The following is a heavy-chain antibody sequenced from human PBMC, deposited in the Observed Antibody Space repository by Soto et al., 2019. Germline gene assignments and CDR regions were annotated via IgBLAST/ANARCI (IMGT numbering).Heavy chain of an antibody. CDR2: ISSSSSTI. D-gene: IGHD3-22*01. Sequence: EVQLVESGGGLVQPGGSLRLSCAASGFTFSSYSMNWVRQAPGKGLVWVSYISSSSSTIYYADSVKGRFTISRDNANNPLYLQMNSLRDEDTAVYYCARGADYDSSGIRLNWFDPWGQGTLVTVSS. J-gene: IGHJ5*02. V-gene: IGHV3-48*02. CDR1: GFTFSSYS. CDR3: ARGADYDSSGIRLNWFDP.